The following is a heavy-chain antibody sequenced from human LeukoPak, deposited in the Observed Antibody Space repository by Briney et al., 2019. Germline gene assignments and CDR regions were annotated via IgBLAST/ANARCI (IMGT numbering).Heavy chain of an antibody. Sequence: GGSLRLSCAASGFTFTAYAMTWVRPPPGKGLEWVSTITTSDGSTFYAASVKGRFTISRDNSKKTLYLQLNSLRAEDTALYYCTNIVGAAAGYFDYWGQGTLVIVSS. CDR1: GFTFTAYA. D-gene: IGHD6-13*01. J-gene: IGHJ4*02. CDR2: ITTSDGST. CDR3: TNIVGAAAGYFDY. V-gene: IGHV3-23*01.